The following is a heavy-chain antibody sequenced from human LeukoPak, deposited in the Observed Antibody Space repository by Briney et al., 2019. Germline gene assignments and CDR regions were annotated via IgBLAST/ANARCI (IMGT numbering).Heavy chain of an antibody. J-gene: IGHJ4*02. CDR1: GNTLTELS. Sequence: ASVKVSCKVSGNTLTELSMHWVRQAPGKGPEWMGGFHPEDGETIYAQKFQGRVTMTEDTSTDTAYMELSSLRSEDTAVYYCATDLRFLPLWGQGTLVTVSS. CDR2: FHPEDGET. CDR3: ATDLRFLPL. D-gene: IGHD3-3*01. V-gene: IGHV1-24*01.